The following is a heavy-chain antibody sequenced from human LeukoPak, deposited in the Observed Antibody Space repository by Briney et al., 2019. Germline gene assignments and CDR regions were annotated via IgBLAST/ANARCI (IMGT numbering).Heavy chain of an antibody. Sequence: SETLSLTCAVYGGSFSDSYWSWIRQPPGKGLEWIGEINHSRSTNYNPSLKSRVIISVDTSKNQFSLRLSSVTAADTAVYYCARRGLGGLVPALKSKRRAFDIWGQGTMVSVSS. V-gene: IGHV4-34*01. J-gene: IGHJ3*02. CDR2: INHSRST. CDR1: GGSFSDSY. D-gene: IGHD2-2*01. CDR3: ARRGLGGLVPALKSKRRAFDI.